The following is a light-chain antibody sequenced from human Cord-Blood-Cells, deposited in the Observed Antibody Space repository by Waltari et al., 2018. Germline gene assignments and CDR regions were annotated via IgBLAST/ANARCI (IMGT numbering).Light chain of an antibody. CDR1: KGVSSY. Sequence: EIVLTQSPATLSLYPGERATLSCRVSKGVSSYLAWYQQKPGQAPRPLIYDASNMATGIPARFSGSGSGTDFTLTISSLEPEDFAVYYCQQRSNWPLTFGGGTKVEIK. V-gene: IGKV3-11*01. CDR2: DAS. J-gene: IGKJ4*01. CDR3: QQRSNWPLT.